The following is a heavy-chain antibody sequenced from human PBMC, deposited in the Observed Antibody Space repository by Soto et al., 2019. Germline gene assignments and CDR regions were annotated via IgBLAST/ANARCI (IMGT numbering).Heavy chain of an antibody. J-gene: IGHJ6*02. V-gene: IGHV5-51*01. Sequence: GESLKISCKGSGYSFTSYWIVWVRQVPGKGLEWMGTIYPGDSDTRYSPSFQGQVTISADKSISTASLQWNSLKASDTAMYFCXRNKGYCSRNACYGMDVWGQGAAVTVS. CDR2: IYPGDSDT. D-gene: IGHD2-15*01. CDR3: XRNKGYCSRNACYGMDV. CDR1: GYSFTSYW.